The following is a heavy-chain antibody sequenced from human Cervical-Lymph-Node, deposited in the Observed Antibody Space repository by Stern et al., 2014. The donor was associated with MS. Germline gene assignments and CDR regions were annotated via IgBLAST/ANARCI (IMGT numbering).Heavy chain of an antibody. Sequence: VQLVESGAEVKKPGESLKISCKVSGYNFARYWIGWVRQMPGKGLEWMAIIYPGDSDTRYSPSFHGQIIISSDKSINTAYLQWSSLKASDTATYFCARRGDGYNGADLWGQGTQVTVSS. D-gene: IGHD5-24*01. J-gene: IGHJ5*02. CDR3: ARRGDGYNGADL. V-gene: IGHV5-51*03. CDR1: GYNFARYW. CDR2: IYPGDSDT.